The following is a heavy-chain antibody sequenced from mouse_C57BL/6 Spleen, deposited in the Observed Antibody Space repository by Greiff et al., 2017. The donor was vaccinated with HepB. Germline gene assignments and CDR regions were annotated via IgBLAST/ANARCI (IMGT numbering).Heavy chain of an antibody. CDR3: TTGGYYGSSCGFAY. CDR1: GFNIKDDY. Sequence: VQLKESGAELVRPGASVKLSCTASGFNIKDDYMHWVKQRPEQGLEWIGWIDPENGDTEYASKFQGKATITADKSSNTANRQLSSLTSEDTAVYYCTTGGYYGSSCGFAYWGQGTLVTVSA. J-gene: IGHJ3*01. CDR2: IDPENGDT. D-gene: IGHD1-1*01. V-gene: IGHV14-4*01.